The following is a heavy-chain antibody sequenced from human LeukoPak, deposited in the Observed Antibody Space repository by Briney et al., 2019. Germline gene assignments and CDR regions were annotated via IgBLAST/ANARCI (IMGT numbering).Heavy chain of an antibody. V-gene: IGHV4-61*01. J-gene: IGHJ4*02. CDR3: ARVDYTTSSPYLLPDS. CDR1: GGPVGSGSYY. Sequence: PSETLSLTCTVSGGPVGSGSYYWNWIRQPPGKGLEWIGYIYYSGSTNYNPSLKSRVTISVDTSKNQLSLRLTSMTAADTAVYYCARVDYTTSSPYLLPDSWGQGTLVTVSS. D-gene: IGHD6-6*01. CDR2: IYYSGST.